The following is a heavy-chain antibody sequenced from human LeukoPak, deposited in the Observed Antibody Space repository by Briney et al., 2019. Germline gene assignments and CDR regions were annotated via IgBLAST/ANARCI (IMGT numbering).Heavy chain of an antibody. Sequence: GGSLRLSCAASGFTFSSYGMHWVRQAPGKGLEWVAVISYDGSNKYYADSVKGRFTISRHNSKNTLYLQMNSLRAEDTAVYYCARETYGSGSYYDYWGQGTLVTVSS. D-gene: IGHD3-10*01. J-gene: IGHJ4*02. V-gene: IGHV3-30*03. CDR1: GFTFSSYG. CDR3: ARETYGSGSYYDY. CDR2: ISYDGSNK.